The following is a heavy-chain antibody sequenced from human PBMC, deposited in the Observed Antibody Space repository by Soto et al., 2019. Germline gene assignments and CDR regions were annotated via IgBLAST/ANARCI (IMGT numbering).Heavy chain of an antibody. CDR1: GFAFSTYG. CDR2: IWYDGNNQ. V-gene: IGHV3-33*01. J-gene: IGHJ6*02. D-gene: IGHD6-19*01. Sequence: GGSLRLSCAASGFAFSTYGMHWVRQAPGKGLEWVAVIWYDGNNQYYTDSVEGRFTISRENSHNTLYLQMNSLRAEDTAVYYCARDDIPGIAVATYGMDVWGQGTTVTVSS. CDR3: ARDDIPGIAVATYGMDV.